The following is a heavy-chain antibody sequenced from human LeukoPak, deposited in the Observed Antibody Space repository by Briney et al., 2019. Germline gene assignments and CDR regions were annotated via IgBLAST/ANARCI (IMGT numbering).Heavy chain of an antibody. Sequence: SETLSLTCTVSGGSISSGSYYWSWIRQPAGKGLEWIGRIYTSGSTNYNPSLKSRVTISVDTSKNQFSLKLSSVTAADTAVYYCARDGGNWNYVQLDYWGQGTLVTVSS. CDR1: GGSISSGSYY. CDR2: IYTSGST. V-gene: IGHV4-61*02. D-gene: IGHD1-7*01. CDR3: ARDGGNWNYVQLDY. J-gene: IGHJ4*02.